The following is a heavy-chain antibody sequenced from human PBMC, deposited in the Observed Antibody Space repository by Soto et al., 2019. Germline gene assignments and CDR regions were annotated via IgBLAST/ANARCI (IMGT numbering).Heavy chain of an antibody. CDR1: GITYSTYA. Sequence: QVHLVQSGAEVKHPGASVRVSCKASGITYSTYAIHWVRQAPGQGLEWMGWINAGEGYTRYSQDFQGRVTLTTVTSASTTYMDLSNLTFEDTAAYYCARAISGYVTWGQGTQVTVSS. J-gene: IGHJ5*02. V-gene: IGHV1-3*01. CDR2: INAGEGYT. CDR3: ARAISGYVT. D-gene: IGHD5-12*01.